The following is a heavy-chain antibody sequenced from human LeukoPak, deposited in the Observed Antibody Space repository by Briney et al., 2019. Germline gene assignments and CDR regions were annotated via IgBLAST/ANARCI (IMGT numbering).Heavy chain of an antibody. Sequence: PGGSLRLSCAASGFTFDDYAMHWVRQAPGRGLEWVSGITWNSGRIGYADSVQGRFTISRDNAKNSLYLQMNSLRAEDTAMYYCARVSGSRNYYFGAFDIWGQGTMVTVSS. J-gene: IGHJ3*02. CDR1: GFTFDDYA. CDR2: ITWNSGRI. V-gene: IGHV3-9*01. CDR3: ARVSGSRNYYFGAFDI. D-gene: IGHD3-10*01.